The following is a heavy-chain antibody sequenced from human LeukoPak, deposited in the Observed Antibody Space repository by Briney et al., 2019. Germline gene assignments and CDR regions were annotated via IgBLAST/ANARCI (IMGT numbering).Heavy chain of an antibody. V-gene: IGHV3-23*01. CDR2: ISGDGGST. CDR1: GFTFSSYA. CDR3: AKRSRRLTIVRGVPREDV. J-gene: IGHJ6*02. Sequence: GGSLRLSCAASGFTFSSYAMRWVRQAPGKGLEWVSAISGDGGSTYYIDSVKGRFTISRDNSKNTVYLEMSSLRAEDTAVYYCAKRSRRLTIVRGVPREDVWGQGTTVTVSS. D-gene: IGHD3-10*01.